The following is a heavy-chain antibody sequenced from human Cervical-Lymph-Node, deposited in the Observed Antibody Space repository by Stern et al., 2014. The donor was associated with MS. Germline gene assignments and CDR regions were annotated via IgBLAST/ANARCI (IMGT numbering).Heavy chain of an antibody. CDR2: ISYGGSNT. V-gene: IGHV3-30*18. CDR3: AKARATGWAYFDS. J-gene: IGHJ4*02. D-gene: IGHD1-1*01. CDR1: AFTFSISA. Sequence: QVQLVESGGGVVQPGRSLRLSCAASAFTFSISAMHWVRQAPDKGLEWVAVISYGGSNTYYADSVKGRFTISRDNSNNTLYLQMNNLRGEDTAVYYCAKARATGWAYFDSWGQGTLVTVSS.